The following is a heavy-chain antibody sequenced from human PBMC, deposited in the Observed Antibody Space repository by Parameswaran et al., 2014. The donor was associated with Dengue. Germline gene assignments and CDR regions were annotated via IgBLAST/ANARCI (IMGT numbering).Heavy chain of an antibody. D-gene: IGHD3-3*01. Sequence: PGKGLEWIGYIYYSGSTNYNPSLKSRVTISVDTSKNQFSLKLSSVTAADTAVYYCARDLVYTIFGVVTPYGMDVWGQGTTVTVSS. CDR2: IYYSGST. J-gene: IGHJ6*02. V-gene: IGHV4-59*13. CDR3: ARDLVYTIFGVVTPYGMDV.